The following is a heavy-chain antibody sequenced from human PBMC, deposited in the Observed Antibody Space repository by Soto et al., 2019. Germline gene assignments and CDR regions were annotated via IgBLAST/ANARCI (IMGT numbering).Heavy chain of an antibody. V-gene: IGHV3-30*18. J-gene: IGHJ6*02. D-gene: IGHD2-2*01. CDR3: AKDSGYQLPDNYFYYGQDV. CDR2: ISYDEIDK. Sequence: PVGSLILSCAASGFTFTSHAMHWVRQTPGKGLEWVAAISYDEIDKKYASSVKCRFTVSRDNVKNTLSLQMNSPRPEDTAVYYCAKDSGYQLPDNYFYYGQDVWGQGTTVTVS. CDR1: GFTFTSHA.